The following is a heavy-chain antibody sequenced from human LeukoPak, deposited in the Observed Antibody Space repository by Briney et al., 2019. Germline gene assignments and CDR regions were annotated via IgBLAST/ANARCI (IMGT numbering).Heavy chain of an antibody. D-gene: IGHD5-12*01. CDR1: GGSFIGYY. Sequence: PSETLSLTCAVYGGSFIGYYWSWIRQPPGKGLEWIGEINHSGSTNYNPSLKSRVTISVDTSKNQFSLKLSSVTAADTAVYYCARGIVATMAFDYWGQGTLVTVSS. CDR3: ARGIVATMAFDY. CDR2: INHSGST. V-gene: IGHV4-34*01. J-gene: IGHJ4*02.